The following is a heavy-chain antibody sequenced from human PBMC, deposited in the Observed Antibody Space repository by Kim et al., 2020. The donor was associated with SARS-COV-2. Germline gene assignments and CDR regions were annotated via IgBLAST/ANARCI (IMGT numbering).Heavy chain of an antibody. CDR2: INHSGST. D-gene: IGHD2-15*01. CDR3: ARAPGMVVAPTRGAFDI. CDR1: GGSFSGYY. V-gene: IGHV4-34*01. J-gene: IGHJ3*02. Sequence: SETLSLTCAVYGGSFSGYYWSWIRQPPGKGLEWIGEINHSGSTNYNPSLKSRVTISVDTSKNQFSLKLSSVTAADTAVYYCARAPGMVVAPTRGAFDIWGQGTMVTVSS.